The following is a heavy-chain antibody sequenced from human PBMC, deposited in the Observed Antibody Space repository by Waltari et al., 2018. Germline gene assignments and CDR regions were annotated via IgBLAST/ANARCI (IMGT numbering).Heavy chain of an antibody. CDR2: ISGSGGST. V-gene: IGHV3-23*01. J-gene: IGHJ4*02. CDR3: AGGGYYYDSSGYHHSDY. D-gene: IGHD3-22*01. Sequence: EVQLLESGGGLVQPGGSLRLYCAASGFTFSSYALRLVRPAPGEGVEWVSAISGSGGSTYYSDSGKGRFTISRDNSKNTLYLQMNSLRAEDTAVYYCAGGGYYYDSSGYHHSDYWGQGTLVTVSS. CDR1: GFTFSSYA.